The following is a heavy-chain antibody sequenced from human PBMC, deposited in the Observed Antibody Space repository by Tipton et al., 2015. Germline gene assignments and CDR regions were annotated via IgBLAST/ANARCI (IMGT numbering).Heavy chain of an antibody. CDR3: ARGRNNAFDI. V-gene: IGHV4-59*12. J-gene: IGHJ3*02. CDR1: GASLSNYY. Sequence: TLSLTCTVSGASLSNYYWNWVRQPPGKGLEWIGYIYSSGSTNYAPSLESRVTMSIDTSKNQFSLQLNSVTPEDTAGYYCARGRNNAFDIWGQGTLVTVSS. CDR2: IYSSGST.